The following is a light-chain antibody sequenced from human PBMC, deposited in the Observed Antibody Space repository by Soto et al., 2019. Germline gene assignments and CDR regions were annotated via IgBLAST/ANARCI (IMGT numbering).Light chain of an antibody. CDR3: LQYYNFSWT. CDR1: QDIRNT. Sequence: IQMTQSPSSLSASVGDRGAISFRASQDIRNTLAWYQQKPGEAPKLLIFAASNLQSGVPSRFSGSGSVTDFTLAITGLQPEDFATYYCLQYYNFSWTFGQGTKVDIK. CDR2: AAS. V-gene: IGKV1-6*01. J-gene: IGKJ1*01.